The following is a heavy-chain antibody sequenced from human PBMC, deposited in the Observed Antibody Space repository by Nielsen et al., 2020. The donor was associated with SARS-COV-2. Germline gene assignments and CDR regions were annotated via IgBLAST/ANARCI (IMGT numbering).Heavy chain of an antibody. V-gene: IGHV3-21*01. J-gene: IGHJ4*02. Sequence: GGSLRLSCAASGFTFSSYSMNWVRQAPGKGLEWVSSISSSSSYIYYADSVKGRFTISRDNAKNSLYLQMNSLRAEDTAVYYCARVGWLARSEDSFDYWGQGTLVTVSS. D-gene: IGHD6-19*01. CDR2: ISSSSSYI. CDR1: GFTFSSYS. CDR3: ARVGWLARSEDSFDY.